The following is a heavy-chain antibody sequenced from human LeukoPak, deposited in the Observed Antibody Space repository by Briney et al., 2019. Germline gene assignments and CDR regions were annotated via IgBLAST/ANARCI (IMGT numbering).Heavy chain of an antibody. V-gene: IGHV3-48*01. CDR3: ASFKWELGYFQH. J-gene: IGHJ1*01. CDR1: GFTFSSYG. D-gene: IGHD1-26*01. Sequence: GGSLRLSCAASGFTFSSYGMNWVRQAPGKGLEWVSYISSGRPTINYADSVKGRFTISRDNARNSLYLQMNSLRAEDTAVYYCASFKWELGYFQHWGQGTLVTVSS. CDR2: ISSGRPTI.